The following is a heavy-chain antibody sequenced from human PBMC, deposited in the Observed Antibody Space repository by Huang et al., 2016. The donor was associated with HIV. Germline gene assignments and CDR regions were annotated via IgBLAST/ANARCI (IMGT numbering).Heavy chain of an antibody. D-gene: IGHD3-22*01. CDR3: ARDPKYHRIGYYRQRRGIDI. CDR1: GYTFTSYG. CDR2: ISASSGGT. Sequence: QIQLMQSGPELKQPGASVKVSCKASGYTFTSYGVTWGRQAPGQGPEWMGLISASSGGTEYAQKFQGRVTLTTDTSTNIAYMELRSLRSDDTAKYYCARDPKYHRIGYYRQRRGIDIWGQGTMVIVSS. V-gene: IGHV1-18*01. J-gene: IGHJ3*02.